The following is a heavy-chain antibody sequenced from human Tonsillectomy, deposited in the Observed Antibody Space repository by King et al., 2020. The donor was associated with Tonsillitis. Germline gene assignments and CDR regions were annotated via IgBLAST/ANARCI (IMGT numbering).Heavy chain of an antibody. CDR3: ARELTICGVVPPDY. CDR1: GFTFGTYA. V-gene: IGHV3-30*04. D-gene: IGHD3-3*01. CDR2: SSYDVRNK. J-gene: IGHJ4*02. Sequence: QLVQSGGGVVQPGRSLRLSCAASGFTFGTYAMHWVRQAPGTGLEWVAVSSYDVRNKYYADSVKCRFTISRDNSKKTLFLQMKSLRADDTAVYYCARELTICGVVPPDYWGQGTLVTVSS.